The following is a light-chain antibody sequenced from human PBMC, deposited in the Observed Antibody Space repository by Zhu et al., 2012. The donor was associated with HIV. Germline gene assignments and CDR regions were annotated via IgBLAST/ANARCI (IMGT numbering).Light chain of an antibody. CDR1: HSVSSNY. V-gene: IGKV3-20*01. J-gene: IGKJ1*01. CDR2: GAS. Sequence: IVLTQSPDTLSLSPGDRATLACRASHSVSSNYVIWYQQKPGQAPRPLIYGASDRASGVPDRFSGSGSGTDFTLTISRLEPEDFAVYYCHQYDDSWTFGQGTKVEIK. CDR3: HQYDDSWT.